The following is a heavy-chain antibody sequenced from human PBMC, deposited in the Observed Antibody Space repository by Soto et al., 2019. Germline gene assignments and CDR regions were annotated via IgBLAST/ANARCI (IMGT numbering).Heavy chain of an antibody. CDR3: ARGGYNDISGYYYRPFDY. CDR2: IISIFGTA. V-gene: IGHV1-69*13. J-gene: IGHJ4*02. Sequence: GASVKVSCNASGRTFSSYAISWVRQAPGQGLEWMGGIISIFGTANYAQKFQGRVTITADESTSTAYMELSSLRSEDTAVYYCARGGYNDISGYYYRPFDYWGLGTLVTVSS. CDR1: GRTFSSYA. D-gene: IGHD3-22*01.